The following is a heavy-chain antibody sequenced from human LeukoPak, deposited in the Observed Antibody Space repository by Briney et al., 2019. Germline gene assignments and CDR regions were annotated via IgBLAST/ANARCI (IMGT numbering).Heavy chain of an antibody. CDR2: ISGSGGST. D-gene: IGHD4-17*01. CDR3: AREGTVTTGILGY. J-gene: IGHJ4*02. CDR1: GFTFSGYA. Sequence: PGGSLRLSCAASGFTFSGYAMSWVRQAPGKGLEWVSAISGSGGSTYYADSVKGRFTISRDNSKNTLYLQMNSLRAEDTAVYYCAREGTVTTGILGYWGQGTLVTVSS. V-gene: IGHV3-23*01.